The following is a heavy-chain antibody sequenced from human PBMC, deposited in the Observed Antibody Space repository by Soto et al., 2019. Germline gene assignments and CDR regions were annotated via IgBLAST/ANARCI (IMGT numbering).Heavy chain of an antibody. V-gene: IGHV4-59*08. D-gene: IGHD6-13*01. J-gene: IGHJ4*02. CDR2: IYYSGST. Sequence: SETLSLTCTVSGGSISSYYWSWIRQPPGKGLEWIGYIYYSGSTNYNPSLKSRVTISVDTSKNQFSLKLSSVTAADTAVYYCARGLSTSSDWSPFDYWGPGTLVTVSS. CDR1: GGSISSYY. CDR3: ARGLSTSSDWSPFDY.